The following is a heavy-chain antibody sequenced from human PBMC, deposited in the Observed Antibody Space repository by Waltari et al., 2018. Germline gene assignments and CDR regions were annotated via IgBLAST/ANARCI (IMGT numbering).Heavy chain of an antibody. CDR3: ARGRLGVRRYFDL. Sequence: QVQLQQWGAGLLKPSETLSLTCAVYGGSFRGYYWSWIRQPPGKGLEWIGEINHSGSTNYNPSLKSRVTISVDTSKNQFSLKLSSVTAADTAVYYCARGRLGVRRYFDLWGRGTLVTVSS. J-gene: IGHJ2*01. V-gene: IGHV4-34*01. CDR2: INHSGST. CDR1: GGSFRGYY.